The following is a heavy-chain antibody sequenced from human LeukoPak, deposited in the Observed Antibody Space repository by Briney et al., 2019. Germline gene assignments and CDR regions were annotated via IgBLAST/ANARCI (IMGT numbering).Heavy chain of an antibody. D-gene: IGHD3-9*01. J-gene: IGHJ6*03. V-gene: IGHV4-4*02. CDR3: ARVGVLRYFDWPYYYMDV. CDR1: GGSISSSNW. Sequence: SGTLSLTCTVSGGSISSSNWWSWVRQPPGKGLEWIGEIYHSGSTNYNPSLKSRVTISVDKSKNQFSLKLSSVTAADTAVYYCARVGVLRYFDWPYYYMDVWGKGTTVTVSS. CDR2: IYHSGST.